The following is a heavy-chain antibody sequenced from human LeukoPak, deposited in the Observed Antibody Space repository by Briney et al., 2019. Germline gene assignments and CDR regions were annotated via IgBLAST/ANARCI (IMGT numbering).Heavy chain of an antibody. CDR2: ISSSGSTI. J-gene: IGHJ6*02. CDR1: GFTFSDYY. D-gene: IGHD6-19*01. V-gene: IGHV3-11*04. Sequence: GGSLRLSCAASGFTFSDYYMSWIRQAPGKGLEWVSYISSSGSTIYYADSVKGRFTISRDNAKNSLYLQMNSLRAEDTAVYYCARDGVAVAGPSYYYYGMDVWGQGTTVTVSS. CDR3: ARDGVAVAGPSYYYYGMDV.